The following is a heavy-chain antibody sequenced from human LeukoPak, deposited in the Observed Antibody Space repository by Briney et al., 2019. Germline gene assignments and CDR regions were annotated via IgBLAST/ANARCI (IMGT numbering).Heavy chain of an antibody. D-gene: IGHD4-17*01. CDR3: ARVVDHDYGDYYLDY. V-gene: IGHV3-53*01. J-gene: IGHJ4*02. CDR2: IYSGGNT. CDR1: GFTVSSNS. Sequence: GGSLRLSCTVSGFTVSSNSMNWVRQAPGKGLEWVSFIYSGGNTLYSDSVKGRFTISRDNSKNTLYLQMNSLRAEDTAVYYCARVVDHDYGDYYLDYWGQGTLVTVSS.